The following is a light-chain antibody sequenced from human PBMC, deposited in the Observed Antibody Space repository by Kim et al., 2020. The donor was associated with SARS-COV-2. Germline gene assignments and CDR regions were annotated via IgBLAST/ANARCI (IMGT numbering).Light chain of an antibody. CDR2: KDS. J-gene: IGLJ1*01. CDR3: QSADSSGTYV. V-gene: IGLV3-25*03. Sequence: SYELTQPPSVSVSPGQTDRITCSGDALPKQYAYWYQQKPGQAPVLVLYKDSERPSGIPERFSGSSSGTTVTLTISGVQAEDEADYYCQSADSSGTYVFGTGTKVTVL. CDR1: ALPKQY.